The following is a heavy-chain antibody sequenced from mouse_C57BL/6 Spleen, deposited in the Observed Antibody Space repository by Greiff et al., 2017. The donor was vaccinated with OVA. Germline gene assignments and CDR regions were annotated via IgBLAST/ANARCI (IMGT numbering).Heavy chain of an antibody. CDR1: GFTFSDYG. CDR3: ARAPSYYGSSYDAMDY. CDR2: ISSGSSTI. Sequence: EVQLVESGGGLVKPGGSLKLSCAASGFTFSDYGMHWVRQAPEKGLEWVAYISSGSSTIYYADTVKGRFTFSRDNAKNTLFLHMTSLRSEDTAMYYGARAPSYYGSSYDAMDYWGQGTSVTVSS. D-gene: IGHD1-1*01. V-gene: IGHV5-17*01. J-gene: IGHJ4*01.